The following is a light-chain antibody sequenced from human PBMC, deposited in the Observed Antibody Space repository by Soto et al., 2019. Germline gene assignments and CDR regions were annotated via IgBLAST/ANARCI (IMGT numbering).Light chain of an antibody. V-gene: IGLV2-23*01. CDR2: EGS. Sequence: QSALTQPASVSGSPERSITISCTGTSSDVGAYNLVSWYQQHPGKAPRLIIYEGSKRPSGISHRFSGSKSDNTASLTISGLRAEDEAHYHCCSYAGSRTFVFGGGTQLTVL. J-gene: IGLJ3*02. CDR1: SSDVGAYNL. CDR3: CSYAGSRTFV.